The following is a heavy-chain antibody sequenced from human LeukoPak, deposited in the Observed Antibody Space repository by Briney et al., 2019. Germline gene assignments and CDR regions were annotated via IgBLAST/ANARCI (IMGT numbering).Heavy chain of an antibody. Sequence: RASVKVSCKASGGTFSSFAVNWVRQAPGQGFEWMGRVIPIVGIINSAQKFQGRITITADKSTSTAYMELSSLRSEDTAVYYCAWGSSSGQHVWGQGTTVIVSS. D-gene: IGHD2-2*01. CDR3: AWGSSSGQHV. J-gene: IGHJ6*02. CDR1: GGTFSSFA. V-gene: IGHV1-69*04. CDR2: VIPIVGII.